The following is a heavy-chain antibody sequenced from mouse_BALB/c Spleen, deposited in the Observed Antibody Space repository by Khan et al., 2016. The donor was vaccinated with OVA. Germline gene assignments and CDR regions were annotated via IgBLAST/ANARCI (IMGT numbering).Heavy chain of an antibody. Sequence: EVELVESGGGLVQPGRSRKLSCAASGFTFSGFGMHWVRQAPEKGLEWVAYISSGSSTIYYADTVKGRFTISRDNPKNTLFLQMTSLRSEDTAMYFCARTGYYYVDYWGQGTTLTVSS. V-gene: IGHV5-17*02. CDR1: GFTFSGFG. D-gene: IGHD1-1*01. CDR3: ARTGYYYVDY. J-gene: IGHJ2*01. CDR2: ISSGSSTI.